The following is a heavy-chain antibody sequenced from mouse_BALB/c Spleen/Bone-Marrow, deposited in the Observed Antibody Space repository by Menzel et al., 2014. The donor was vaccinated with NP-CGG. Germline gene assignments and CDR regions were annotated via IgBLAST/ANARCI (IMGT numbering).Heavy chain of an antibody. V-gene: IGHV1S81*02. CDR1: GYTFTSYW. J-gene: IGHJ2*01. Sequence: VQLQQSGAELVKPGASVKLSCKASGYTFTSYWMHWVKQRPGQGLEWIGEINPSNGRTNYNEKFKSKATLTVDKSSSTAYMQLSSLTSEDSEVYYCARWGFDYWGQGTTLTVSS. CDR3: ARWGFDY. CDR2: INPSNGRT.